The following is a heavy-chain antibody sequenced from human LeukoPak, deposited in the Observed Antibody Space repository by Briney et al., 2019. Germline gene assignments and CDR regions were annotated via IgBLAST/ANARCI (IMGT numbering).Heavy chain of an antibody. Sequence: GESLKISCKGSGYSFTSYWIGWVRQMPGKGLEWMGIIYPGDSDTRYSPSFQGQVTISADKSTSTAYLQWSSLKASDTAMYYCARRDRYYGSGMYSPGAFDIWGQGTMVTVSS. CDR3: ARRDRYYGSGMYSPGAFDI. CDR1: GYSFTSYW. CDR2: IYPGDSDT. V-gene: IGHV5-51*01. J-gene: IGHJ3*02. D-gene: IGHD3-10*01.